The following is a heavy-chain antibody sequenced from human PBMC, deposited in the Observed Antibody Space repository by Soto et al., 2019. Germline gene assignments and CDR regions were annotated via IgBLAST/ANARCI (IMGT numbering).Heavy chain of an antibody. J-gene: IGHJ4*02. Sequence: VGSLRLSCAASVFTFSTYEFNCVRHAPGRWLEWIWYISVSGNIIKYAESVKGRFTISRDNAENSLHLHMSNLRVDDTALYFCVRDTMRASDHAYLEYWGEGTPATVS. D-gene: IGHD3-3*01. CDR2: ISVSGNII. V-gene: IGHV3-48*03. CDR3: VRDTMRASDHAYLEY. CDR1: VFTFSTYE.